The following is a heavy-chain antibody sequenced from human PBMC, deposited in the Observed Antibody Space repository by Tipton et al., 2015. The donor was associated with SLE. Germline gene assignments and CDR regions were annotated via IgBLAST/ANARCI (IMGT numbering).Heavy chain of an antibody. Sequence: TLSLTCTVSGFSIINGYYWGWIRQSPGKGLEWIGIFYHSGSIYYNPSLNSRVTISLDTSKNQFSLRLTSVTAADTAVYYCAKTVAGAAYLFDLWGQGTLVTVSS. CDR1: GFSIINGYY. CDR2: FYHSGSI. V-gene: IGHV4-38-2*02. D-gene: IGHD6-19*01. J-gene: IGHJ4*02. CDR3: AKTVAGAAYLFDL.